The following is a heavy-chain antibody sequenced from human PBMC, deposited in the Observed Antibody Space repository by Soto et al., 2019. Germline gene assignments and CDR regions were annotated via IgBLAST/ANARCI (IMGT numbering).Heavy chain of an antibody. J-gene: IGHJ4*02. V-gene: IGHV3-53*01. CDR3: ARTRSTAMVGDYFDY. D-gene: IGHD5-18*01. CDR2: IYSGGST. Sequence: PGGSLRLSCAASGFTVSSNYMSWVRQAPGKGLEWVSVIYSGGSTYYADSVKGRFTISRDNSKNTLYHQMNSLRAEDTAVYYCARTRSTAMVGDYFDYWGQGTLVTVSS. CDR1: GFTVSSNY.